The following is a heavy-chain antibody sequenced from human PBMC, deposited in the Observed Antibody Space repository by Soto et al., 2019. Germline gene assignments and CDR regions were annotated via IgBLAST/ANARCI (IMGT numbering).Heavy chain of an antibody. Sequence: ASVKVSCKASGYTFNSYGISWVRQAPGQGLEWMGWISAYNGNTNYAQKLQGRVTMTTDTSTSTAYMELRSLRSDDTAVYYCARAHSRGSYYYYGLDIWGQGTTVTVSS. J-gene: IGHJ6*02. CDR2: ISAYNGNT. V-gene: IGHV1-18*01. D-gene: IGHD6-19*01. CDR1: GYTFNSYG. CDR3: ARAHSRGSYYYYGLDI.